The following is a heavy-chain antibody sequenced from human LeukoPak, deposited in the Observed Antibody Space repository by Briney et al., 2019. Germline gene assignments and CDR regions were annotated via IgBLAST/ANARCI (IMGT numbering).Heavy chain of an antibody. CDR3: ARATIAVAGDPFDY. D-gene: IGHD6-19*01. V-gene: IGHV1-2*02. Sequence: ASVKVSCKASGYTFTGYYMHWVRQAPGQGLEWMGWINPNSGGTNYAQKFQGRVTMTRDTSISTAYMELSRLRSDDTAVYYCARATIAVAGDPFDYWGQGTLVTVSS. J-gene: IGHJ4*02. CDR2: INPNSGGT. CDR1: GYTFTGYY.